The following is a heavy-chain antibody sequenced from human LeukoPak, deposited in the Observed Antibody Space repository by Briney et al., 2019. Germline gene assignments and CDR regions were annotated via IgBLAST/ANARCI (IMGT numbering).Heavy chain of an antibody. Sequence: SETLSLTCAVYGGSFSGYYWSWIRQPPGKGLEWIGEINHSGSTNYNPSLKSRVTISVDTSKNQFSLKLSSVTAADTAVYYCARGGIAAGGAPFDYWGQGTLVTVSS. J-gene: IGHJ4*02. CDR1: GGSFSGYY. CDR3: ARGGIAAGGAPFDY. D-gene: IGHD6-13*01. V-gene: IGHV4-34*01. CDR2: INHSGST.